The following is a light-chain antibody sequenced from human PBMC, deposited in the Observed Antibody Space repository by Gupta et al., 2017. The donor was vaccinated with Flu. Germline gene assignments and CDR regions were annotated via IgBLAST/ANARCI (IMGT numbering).Light chain of an antibody. CDR2: AAS. V-gene: IGKV1-39*01. CDR1: QSISSY. CDR3: QQSYNTPRT. Sequence: DIQMTQSPSSLSASVGDRVTITCRTSQSISSYLDWYQQKPGKAPKLLIYAASSLQSGVPSRFSGSGSGTGFTLTISSLQPEDFATYYCQQSYNTPRTFGQGTKLEIK. J-gene: IGKJ2*01.